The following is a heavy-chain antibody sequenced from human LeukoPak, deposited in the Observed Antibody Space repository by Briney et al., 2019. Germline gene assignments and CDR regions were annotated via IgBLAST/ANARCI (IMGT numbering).Heavy chain of an antibody. D-gene: IGHD3-16*01. J-gene: IGHJ4*02. Sequence: TSETLSLTCAVAGGSISSSNWWSWVRRPPGKGLEWIGEIYHSGSTNYNPSLKSRVTIAVDKSKNQFSLKLSSVTAADTSVYYCARGGGARAFDSWGQGTLVTVSS. CDR3: ARGGGARAFDS. CDR1: GGSISSSNW. V-gene: IGHV4-4*02. CDR2: IYHSGST.